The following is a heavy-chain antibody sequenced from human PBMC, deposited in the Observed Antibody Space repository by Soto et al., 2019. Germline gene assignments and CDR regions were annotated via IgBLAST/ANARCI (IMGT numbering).Heavy chain of an antibody. J-gene: IGHJ4*02. CDR3: AREGIAVAGTLPV. D-gene: IGHD6-19*01. CDR1: GGTFSSYA. Sequence: ASVKVSCKASGGTFSSYAISWVRQAPGQGLEWMGGIIPIFGTANYAQKFQGRVTITADESTSTAYMELSSLRSEDTAVYYCAREGIAVAGTLPVWGQGTLVTVSS. CDR2: IIPIFGTA. V-gene: IGHV1-69*13.